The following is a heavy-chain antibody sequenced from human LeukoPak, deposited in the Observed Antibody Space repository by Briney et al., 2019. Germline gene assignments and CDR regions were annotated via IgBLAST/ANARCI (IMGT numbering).Heavy chain of an antibody. V-gene: IGHV3-30*18. Sequence: GRSLRLSCAASGFTFSSYGMHWVRQAPGKGLEWVAVISYDGSNKYYADSVKGRFTISRDNSKNTLYLQMNSLRAEDTAVYYCAKDGDIVVVPAAYYFYYWGQGNLVTVSS. CDR1: GFTFSSYG. D-gene: IGHD2-2*01. CDR3: AKDGDIVVVPAAYYFYY. CDR2: ISYDGSNK. J-gene: IGHJ4*02.